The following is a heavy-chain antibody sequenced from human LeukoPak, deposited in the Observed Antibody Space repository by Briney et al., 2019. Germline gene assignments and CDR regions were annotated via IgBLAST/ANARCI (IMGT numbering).Heavy chain of an antibody. J-gene: IGHJ4*02. CDR1: GFTFSSYS. CDR2: ISSSSSTI. V-gene: IGHV3-48*01. CDR3: ARDGPPVLRYFDWLLPFDY. D-gene: IGHD3-9*01. Sequence: GGSLRLSCAASGFTFSSYSMNWVRQAPGKGLEWVSDISSSSSTIYYADSVKGRFTISRDNAKNSLYLQMNSLRAEDTAVYYCARDGPPVLRYFDWLLPFDYWGQGTLVTVSS.